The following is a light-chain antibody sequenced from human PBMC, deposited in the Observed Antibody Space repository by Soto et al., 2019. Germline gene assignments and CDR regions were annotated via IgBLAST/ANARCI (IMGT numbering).Light chain of an antibody. CDR3: QQYDTSPRT. CDR2: GTS. Sequence: EIVLTQSPGTLSLSPGERATLSCRASQDVSSSYLAWYQQKLGQAPRLLMYGTSNRATGIPDRFSGGGSGTGFTLTISRLEAEDFAVYYCQQYDTSPRTFGQGTKVDIK. J-gene: IGKJ2*01. V-gene: IGKV3-20*01. CDR1: QDVSSSY.